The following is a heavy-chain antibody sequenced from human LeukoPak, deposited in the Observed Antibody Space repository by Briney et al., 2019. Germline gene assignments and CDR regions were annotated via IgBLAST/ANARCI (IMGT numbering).Heavy chain of an antibody. CDR2: ISGSGADT. D-gene: IGHD3-3*01. J-gene: IGHJ4*02. Sequence: GGSLRLSCAASGFTFRNYAMSWVRQAPGKGLEWVSAISGSGADTYYADSVTGRLTISRDNSKNTLYLQMNRLRAEDSAVYYCAKDESGGVGSFDYWGQGTLVTVSS. CDR1: GFTFRNYA. CDR3: AKDESGGVGSFDY. V-gene: IGHV3-23*01.